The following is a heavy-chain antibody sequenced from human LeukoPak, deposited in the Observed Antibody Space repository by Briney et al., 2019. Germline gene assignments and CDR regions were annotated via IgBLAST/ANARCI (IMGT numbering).Heavy chain of an antibody. CDR1: GYTFTSYD. D-gene: IGHD3-3*01. CDR3: AREGYYDFWSGYCTYYYYMDV. V-gene: IGHV1-8*01. CDR2: MNPNSGNT. J-gene: IGHJ6*03. Sequence: ASVKVSCKASGYTFTSYDINWVRQATGQGLEWMGWMNPNSGNTGYAQKFQGRVTMTRNTSISTAYMELSSLRSEDTAVYYCAREGYYDFWSGYCTYYYYMDVWGKGTTVTVSS.